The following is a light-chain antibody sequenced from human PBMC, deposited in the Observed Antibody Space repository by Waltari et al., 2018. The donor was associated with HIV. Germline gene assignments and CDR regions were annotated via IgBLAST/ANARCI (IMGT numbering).Light chain of an antibody. CDR3: SSFAGNDFFV. CDR1: SNDIGLYNY. Sequence: QSALSQPPSASGSPGETVTLSCTGTSNDIGLYNYVPGFQQHPGKVPKWVMFEVSQRPSGGTGGCSGAKSGYTSSLTVSGLQPDDEADYFCSSFAGNDFFVFGGGTRLTVL. CDR2: EVS. J-gene: IGLJ2*01. V-gene: IGLV2-8*01.